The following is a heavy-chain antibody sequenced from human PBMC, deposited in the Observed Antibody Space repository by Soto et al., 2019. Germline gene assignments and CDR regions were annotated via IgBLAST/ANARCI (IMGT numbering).Heavy chain of an antibody. D-gene: IGHD3-10*01. Sequence: GGSLRLSCAASGFTFSDYAMSWVRQAPGKGLEWVSGISGSGGNTYYADSVKGRFTISRDNSKNTLYLQMNSLRAEDTAVYYCARGGTLLLWFGGSDYYGMDVWGQGTTVTVSS. CDR2: ISGSGGNT. V-gene: IGHV3-23*01. CDR1: GFTFSDYA. CDR3: ARGGTLLLWFGGSDYYGMDV. J-gene: IGHJ6*02.